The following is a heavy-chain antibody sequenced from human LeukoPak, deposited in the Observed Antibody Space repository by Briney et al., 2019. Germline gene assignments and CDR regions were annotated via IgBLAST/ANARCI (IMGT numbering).Heavy chain of an antibody. Sequence: ASVKVSCKASGGSFSSYGIGWVRQAPGQGLEWMGWIHADSGNTKYSQKLQGRVTIARDTSASTIYMELSSLRFEDTAVYFCTIGLAGDWDAFDIWGLGTMVTVSS. CDR1: GGSFSSYG. J-gene: IGHJ3*02. D-gene: IGHD6-19*01. V-gene: IGHV1-3*01. CDR3: TIGLAGDWDAFDI. CDR2: IHADSGNT.